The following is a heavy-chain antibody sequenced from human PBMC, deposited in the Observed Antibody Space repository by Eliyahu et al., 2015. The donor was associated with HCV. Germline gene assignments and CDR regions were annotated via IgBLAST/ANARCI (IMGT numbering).Heavy chain of an antibody. CDR3: ARVRIAAAGSEAFDI. CDR2: IYHSGST. CDR1: GYSISSGYY. D-gene: IGHD6-13*01. V-gene: IGHV4-38-2*02. Sequence: QVQLQESGPGLVKPSETLSLTCTVXGYSISSGYYWGWIRQPPGKGLEWIGSIYHSGSTYYNPSLKSRVTISVDTSKNQFSLKLSSVTAADTAVYYCARVRIAAAGSEAFDIWGQGTMVTVSS. J-gene: IGHJ3*02.